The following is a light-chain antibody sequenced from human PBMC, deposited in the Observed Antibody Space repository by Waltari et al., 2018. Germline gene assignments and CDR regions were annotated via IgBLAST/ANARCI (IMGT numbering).Light chain of an antibody. Sequence: QSALTQPASVSGSPGQSITISCTGTSSDIGGYNSFPRYQQVPGTAPKLLIYEFSNPPSGVSSRFSGSKSRNTASLTISGLQAEDEADYFCSSYMDSSTLELFGGGTSLTVL. J-gene: IGLJ2*01. CDR2: EFS. CDR1: SSDIGGYNS. CDR3: SSYMDSSTLEL. V-gene: IGLV2-14*01.